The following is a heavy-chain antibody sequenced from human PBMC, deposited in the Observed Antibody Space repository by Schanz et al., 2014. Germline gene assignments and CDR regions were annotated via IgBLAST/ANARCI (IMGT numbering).Heavy chain of an antibody. CDR1: GFNLRRYS. CDR2: ISATSNFV. Sequence: QLVESGGGLVKPGGSLRLSCATSGFNLRRYSMNWVRQAPGGGLEWVSSISATSNFVHYAASVEGRFTVSRDNANTVMYLQVNRRRAGDPAMYYCARAPPLVRGIAGWFGPWGQGSLVTVSS. J-gene: IGHJ5*02. D-gene: IGHD3-10*01. CDR3: ARAPPLVRGIAGWFGP. V-gene: IGHV3-21*01.